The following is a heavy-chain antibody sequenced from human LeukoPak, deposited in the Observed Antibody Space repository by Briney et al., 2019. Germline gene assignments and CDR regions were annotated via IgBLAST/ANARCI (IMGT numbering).Heavy chain of an antibody. CDR2: MYYSGST. CDR3: AYGGDAYKTGY. J-gene: IGHJ4*02. V-gene: IGHV4-59*01. D-gene: IGHD5-24*01. CDR1: GGSINRNY. Sequence: KPSETLSLTCTVSGGSINRNYWNWIRQPPGKGLEWIGCMYYSGSTNYNPSLKSRVTISLDTSKNQLSLKLSSVTAADTAVYYCAYGGDAYKTGYWGQGTLVTVSS.